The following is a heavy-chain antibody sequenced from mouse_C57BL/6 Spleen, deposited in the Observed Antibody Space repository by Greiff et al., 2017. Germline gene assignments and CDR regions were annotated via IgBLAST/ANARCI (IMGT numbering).Heavy chain of an antibody. D-gene: IGHD1-1*01. CDR1: GFTFSNYW. J-gene: IGHJ4*01. V-gene: IGHV6-3*01. CDR3: TEYGSSYDYAMDY. Sequence: EVKVEESGGGLVQPGGSMKLSCVASGFTFSNYWMNWVRQSPEKGLEWVAQIRLKSDNYATHYAESVKGRFTISRDDSKSSVYLQMNNSRAEDTGIYYCTEYGSSYDYAMDYWGQGTSVTVSS. CDR2: IRLKSDNYAT.